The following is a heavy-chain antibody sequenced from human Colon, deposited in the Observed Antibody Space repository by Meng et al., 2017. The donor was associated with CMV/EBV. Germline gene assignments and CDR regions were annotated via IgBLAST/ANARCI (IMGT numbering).Heavy chain of an antibody. J-gene: IGHJ5*02. D-gene: IGHD1-26*01. CDR3: ARGASYSGSYVPLDWFDT. V-gene: IGHV3-21*04. CDR1: GFTFSTYS. Sequence: GGSLRLSCAASGFTFSTYSMNWVRQAPGKGLEWVSSISHTSDLYYADSLKGRFTVSRDNAKNSVFLQMDSLTAEDTAVYYCARGASYSGSYVPLDWFDTWGQGTLVTVSS. CDR2: ISHTSDL.